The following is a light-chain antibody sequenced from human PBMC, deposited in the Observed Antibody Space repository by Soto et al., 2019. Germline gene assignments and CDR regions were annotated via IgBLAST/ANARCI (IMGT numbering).Light chain of an antibody. CDR3: QHYNNWT. CDR2: GAS. Sequence: EVVLTQSPGTLSLSPGERATLSCRASQSFNSIYLAWYQQKPGQAPRVLVYGASSRATGIPDRFSGSGSETEFTLTISSLQSEDFAVYYCQHYNNWTFGQGTKVDIK. J-gene: IGKJ1*01. CDR1: QSFNSIY. V-gene: IGKV3-20*01.